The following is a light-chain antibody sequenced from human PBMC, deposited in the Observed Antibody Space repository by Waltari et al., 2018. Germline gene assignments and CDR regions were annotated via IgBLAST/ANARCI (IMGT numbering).Light chain of an antibody. CDR3: NSYTSTSKVL. CDR2: EVS. V-gene: IGLV2-18*02. CDR1: TSDIGNYDR. Sequence: PSVSGSPGQSVTISCTGTTSDIGNYDRVSWYHQSPGTAPKLLIYEVSHRSSGVPDRFSGSKSGNTASLSISGLQAEDEGYYYCNSYTSTSKVLFGEGTKLTVL. J-gene: IGLJ2*01.